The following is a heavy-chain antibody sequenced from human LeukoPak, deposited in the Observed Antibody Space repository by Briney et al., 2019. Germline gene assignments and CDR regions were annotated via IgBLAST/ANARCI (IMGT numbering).Heavy chain of an antibody. V-gene: IGHV4-59*01. CDR1: GASISGYY. Sequence: SGTLSLTCNVSGASISGYYWSWIRQPPGKGLEWIGYIYYSGRTTYNPSLKTRVTISGDTSKNHFSLKLTSVTAADTAVYYCARAAQHYYYGMDVWGHGTTVTVSS. CDR3: ARAAQHYYYGMDV. J-gene: IGHJ6*02. CDR2: IYYSGRT.